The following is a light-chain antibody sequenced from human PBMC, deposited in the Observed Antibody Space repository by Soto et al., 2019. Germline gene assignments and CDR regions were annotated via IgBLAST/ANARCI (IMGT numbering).Light chain of an antibody. V-gene: IGLV4-69*01. CDR3: QTWGTGIWV. J-gene: IGLJ3*02. CDR1: SGHSSYA. CDR2: LNSDGSH. Sequence: QPVLTQSPSASASLGASVKLTCTLRSGHSSYAIAWHQQQPEKGPRYLMRLNSDGSHTKGDGIPDRFSGSSSGAERYLTISSLQSEDAADYYCQTWGTGIWVFGGGTKLTVL.